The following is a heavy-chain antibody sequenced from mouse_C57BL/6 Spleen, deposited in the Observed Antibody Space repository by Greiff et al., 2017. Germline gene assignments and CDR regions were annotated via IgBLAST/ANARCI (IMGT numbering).Heavy chain of an antibody. CDR3: ARGHYYGSSLYAMDY. CDR2: IYPGDGDT. CDR1: GYAFSSYW. Sequence: VQLQESGAELVKPGASVKISCKASGYAFSSYWMNWVKQRPGKGLEWIGQIYPGDGDTTYNGKFKGKATLTADKSSSTAYMQLSSLTSEDSAVYFCARGHYYGSSLYAMDYWGQGTSVTVSS. J-gene: IGHJ4*01. V-gene: IGHV1-80*01. D-gene: IGHD1-1*01.